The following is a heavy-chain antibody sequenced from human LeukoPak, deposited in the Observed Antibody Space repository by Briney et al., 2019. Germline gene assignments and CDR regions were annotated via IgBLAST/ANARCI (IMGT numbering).Heavy chain of an antibody. Sequence: GGSLRLPCAASGFTFSSYAMSWVRQAPGKGLEWVSAISGSGGSTYYADSVKGRFTISRDNSKNTLYLQMNSLRAEDTAVYYCAKDLRYSSGWYSQFDYWGQGTLVTVSS. CDR1: GFTFSSYA. V-gene: IGHV3-23*01. CDR3: AKDLRYSSGWYSQFDY. D-gene: IGHD6-19*01. J-gene: IGHJ4*02. CDR2: ISGSGGST.